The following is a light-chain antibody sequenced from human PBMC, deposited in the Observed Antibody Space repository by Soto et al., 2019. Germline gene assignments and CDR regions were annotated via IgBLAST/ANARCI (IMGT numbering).Light chain of an antibody. CDR2: AAS. CDR1: QSISSY. V-gene: IGKV1-39*01. J-gene: IGKJ4*01. Sequence: DIQMTQSPSSLSASVGDRVTITCRASQSISSYLNWYQHKPGKAPKLLIYAASSLQSGVPSRFSGSGSGTDFTLTISSLQPEDFATYYCQHSYDTPLTFGGGTKV. CDR3: QHSYDTPLT.